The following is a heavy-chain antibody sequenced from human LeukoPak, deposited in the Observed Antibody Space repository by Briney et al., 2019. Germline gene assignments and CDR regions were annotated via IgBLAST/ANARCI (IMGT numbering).Heavy chain of an antibody. Sequence: ASVKVSCKASGYTFTSYYMHWVRQAPGQGLEWMGIINPSGGSTSYAQKFQGRVTMTGDTSTSTVYMELSSLRSEDTAVYYCARRSSPSHKENWFDPWGQGTLVTVSS. CDR2: INPSGGST. V-gene: IGHV1-46*01. CDR3: ARRSSPSHKENWFDP. J-gene: IGHJ5*02. CDR1: GYTFTSYY.